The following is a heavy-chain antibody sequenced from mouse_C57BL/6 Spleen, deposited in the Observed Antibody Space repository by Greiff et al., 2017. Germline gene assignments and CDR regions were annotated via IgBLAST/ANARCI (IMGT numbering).Heavy chain of an antibody. Sequence: QVQLQQPGAELVKPGASVKLSCKASGYTFTSYWMHWVKQRPGQGLEWIGMIHPNSGSTNYNEKFKSKATLTVDKSSSTAYMQLSSLTSEDSAVYYCARDRGITTVSMDYWGQGTSVTVSS. CDR3: ARDRGITTVSMDY. CDR1: GYTFTSYW. D-gene: IGHD1-1*01. CDR2: IHPNSGST. V-gene: IGHV1-64*01. J-gene: IGHJ4*01.